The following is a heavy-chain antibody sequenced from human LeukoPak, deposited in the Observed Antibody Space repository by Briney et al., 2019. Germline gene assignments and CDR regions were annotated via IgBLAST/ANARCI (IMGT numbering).Heavy chain of an antibody. CDR3: AGSDTIGYSPREWDYWYFDL. J-gene: IGHJ2*01. V-gene: IGHV3-64*01. CDR1: GFTFSNYA. CDR2: IRSNGDTT. D-gene: IGHD3-22*01. Sequence: GGSLTLSCPASGFTFSNYAMHWVRQAPGKGLEFVSSIRSNGDTTNYANSVKGRFTISRDNSKNTLYLQMGSLRTEDMAVYYCAGSDTIGYSPREWDYWYFDLWGRGTLVTVSS.